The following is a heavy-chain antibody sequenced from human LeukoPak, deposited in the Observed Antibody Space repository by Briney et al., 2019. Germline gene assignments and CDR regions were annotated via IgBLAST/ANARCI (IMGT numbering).Heavy chain of an antibody. J-gene: IGHJ3*02. D-gene: IGHD5-18*01. CDR3: ARQPANTAAFDI. CDR2: VRDNGES. Sequence: PSETLSLTCTVSGGSLNTYYWSWIRQPPGKGLEWIAYVRDNGESNYKLSIKSRVAISLDTANNQISLRLNFVTAADTAIYYCARQPANTAAFDIWGLGTMVPVSS. V-gene: IGHV4-59*08. CDR1: GGSLNTYY.